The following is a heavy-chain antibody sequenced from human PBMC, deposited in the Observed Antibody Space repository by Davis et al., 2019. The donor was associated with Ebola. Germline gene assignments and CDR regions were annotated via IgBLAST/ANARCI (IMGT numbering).Heavy chain of an antibody. CDR3: ARDTPGYCTNGVCYTGYFDY. Sequence: MPSETLSLTCTVSGGSISSYYWSWIRQPPGKGLEWIGYIYYSGSTNYNPSLKSRVTISVDTSKNQFSLKLSSVTAADTAVYYCARDTPGYCTNGVCYTGYFDYWGQGTLVTVSS. CDR1: GGSISSYY. V-gene: IGHV4-59*12. D-gene: IGHD2-8*01. CDR2: IYYSGST. J-gene: IGHJ4*02.